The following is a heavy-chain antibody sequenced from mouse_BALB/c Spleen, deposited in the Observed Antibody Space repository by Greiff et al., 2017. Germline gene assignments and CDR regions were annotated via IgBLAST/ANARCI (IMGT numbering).Heavy chain of an antibody. V-gene: IGHV1-5*01. CDR3: TRRAYYGSSYGAMDY. J-gene: IGHJ4*01. CDR1: GYTFTSYW. Sequence: VQLQQSGTVLARPGASVKMSCKASGYTFTSYWMHWVKQRPGQGLEWIGAIYPGNSDTSYNQKFKGKAKLTAVTSTSTAYMELSSLTNEDSAVYYCTRRAYYGSSYGAMDYWGQGTSVTVSS. D-gene: IGHD1-1*01. CDR2: IYPGNSDT.